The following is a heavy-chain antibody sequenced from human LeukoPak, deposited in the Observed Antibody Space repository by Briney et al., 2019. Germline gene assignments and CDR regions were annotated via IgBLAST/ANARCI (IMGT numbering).Heavy chain of an antibody. CDR3: ANWVSRGGYFHYYMDV. CDR1: GLTFSSYG. V-gene: IGHV3-30*18. CDR2: ISKDGTTQ. J-gene: IGHJ6*03. D-gene: IGHD2/OR15-2a*01. Sequence: PGGSLRLSCDSGLTFSSYGMHWVRQAPGRGLEWVALISKDGTTQYYADFVKGRFTMSVDKSKNTLYLQMNSLRTEDTAVYYCANWVSRGGYFHYYMDVWGKGTTVTVSS.